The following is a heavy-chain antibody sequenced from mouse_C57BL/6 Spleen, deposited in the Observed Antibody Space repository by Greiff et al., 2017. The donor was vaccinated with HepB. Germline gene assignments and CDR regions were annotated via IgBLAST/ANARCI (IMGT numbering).Heavy chain of an antibody. V-gene: IGHV2-2*01. CDR1: GFSLTSYG. D-gene: IGHD4-1*01. Sequence: QVQLQQSGPGLVQPSQSLSITCTVSGFSLTSYGVHWVRQSPGKGLEWLGVIWSGGSTDYNAAFISRLSISKDNSKSQVFFKMNSLQADDTAIYYCASSNWGYAMDYWGQGTSVTVSS. CDR2: IWSGGST. CDR3: ASSNWGYAMDY. J-gene: IGHJ4*01.